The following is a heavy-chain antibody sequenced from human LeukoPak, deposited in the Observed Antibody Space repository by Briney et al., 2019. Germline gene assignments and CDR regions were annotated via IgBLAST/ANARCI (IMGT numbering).Heavy chain of an antibody. V-gene: IGHV4-39*01. J-gene: IGHJ4*02. CDR1: GGSISSSSYY. Sequence: SATLSLTCTVSGGSISSSSYYWGWIRQPPGKGLEWIVSIYYTGSTYYHPSLKSRFTISVETSKKQFSLKIRSVTPDDTAGYYCPRFVDYGSGSHWGQGTLVIVSS. CDR2: IYYTGST. D-gene: IGHD3-10*01. CDR3: PRFVDYGSGSH.